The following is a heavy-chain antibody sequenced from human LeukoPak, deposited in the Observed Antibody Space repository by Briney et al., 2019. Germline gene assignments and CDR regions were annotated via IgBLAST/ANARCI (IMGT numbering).Heavy chain of an antibody. J-gene: IGHJ4*02. D-gene: IGHD2-2*01. CDR3: ARDSLGYCSSTSCR. Sequence: PGGSLRHSCAASGFTFSSYIMNWVRQAPGKGRGRVSYISSSSSIIYYTDSVRGRFTISQDNAKNSLYLQMNSLRAEDTAVYCCARDSLGYCSSTSCRWGQGTLVTVSS. V-gene: IGHV3-48*01. CDR2: ISSSSSII. CDR1: GFTFSSYI.